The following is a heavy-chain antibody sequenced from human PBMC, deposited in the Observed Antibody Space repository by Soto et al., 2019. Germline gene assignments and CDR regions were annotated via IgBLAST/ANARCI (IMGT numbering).Heavy chain of an antibody. CDR1: GFSLNTYW. V-gene: IGHV5-51*01. CDR2: ICPGDSDT. D-gene: IGHD3-3*01. CDR3: ARQAPPYSRSGYYYETDI. J-gene: IGHJ6*02. Sequence: PGESLKISSKASGFSLNTYWIACVRQMPGKGLEWLGTICPGDSDTKYSPSFECQVTISADRSTSTAYVQWDSLWASDSARYYCARQAPPYSRSGYYYETDIWGPGTMVTVSS.